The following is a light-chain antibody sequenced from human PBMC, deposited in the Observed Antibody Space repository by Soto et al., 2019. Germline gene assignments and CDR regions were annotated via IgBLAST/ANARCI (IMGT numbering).Light chain of an antibody. CDR2: LNSDGSH. CDR3: QTCGTGIHV. J-gene: IGLJ1*01. Sequence: QSVLTQSPSASASLGASVKLTCTLSSGHSSYSIAWHQQQPEKGPRYLMKLNSDGSHSKGDGIPDRFSGSSSGAERYLIISSLQSEDEADYYWQTCGTGIHVFGTWTKVTVL. V-gene: IGLV4-69*01. CDR1: SGHSSYS.